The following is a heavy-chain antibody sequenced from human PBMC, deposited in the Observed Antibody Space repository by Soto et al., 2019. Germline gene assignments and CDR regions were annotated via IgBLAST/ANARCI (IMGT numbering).Heavy chain of an antibody. Sequence: PSETLSLTCTVSGGSISSYYWSWIRQPPGKGLEWIGYIYYSGSTNHNPSLKSRVTISVDTSKNQFSLKLSSVTAADTAVYYCARGSRAPYYDFWSGFAKGVRNYYYMDVWGKGTTVTVSS. CDR1: GGSISSYY. D-gene: IGHD3-3*01. J-gene: IGHJ6*03. CDR2: IYYSGST. V-gene: IGHV4-59*08. CDR3: ARGSRAPYYDFWSGFAKGVRNYYYMDV.